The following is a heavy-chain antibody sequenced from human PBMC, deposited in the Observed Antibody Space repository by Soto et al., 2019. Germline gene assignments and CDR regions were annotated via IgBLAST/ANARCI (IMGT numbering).Heavy chain of an antibody. V-gene: IGHV4-4*02. CDR3: ARNGDYSMDV. CDR2: IHHSGST. J-gene: IGHJ6*04. Sequence: SETLSLTCAVSGYYISRGDWWSWVRQPPGKGLEWFGEIHHSGSTSYNPSLKSRVTISVDKSKNQFSLNLDYVTAADTAVYYCARNGDYSMDVWGKGTTVTVSS. D-gene: IGHD1-1*01. CDR1: GYYISRGDW.